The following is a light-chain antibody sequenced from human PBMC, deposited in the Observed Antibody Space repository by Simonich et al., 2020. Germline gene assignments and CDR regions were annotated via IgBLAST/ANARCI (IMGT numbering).Light chain of an antibody. Sequence: DIVMTQSPDSLAVSLGERATINCKSSQSVLYSSNNKNYLAWYQHKPGQPPNMLIYWAATRESGVPYRFSGSGSGTDFTLTISSLQAEDVAVYYCQQYYSTPMYTFGQGTKLEIK. V-gene: IGKV4-1*01. CDR1: QSVLYSSNNKNY. J-gene: IGKJ2*01. CDR2: WAA. CDR3: QQYYSTPMYT.